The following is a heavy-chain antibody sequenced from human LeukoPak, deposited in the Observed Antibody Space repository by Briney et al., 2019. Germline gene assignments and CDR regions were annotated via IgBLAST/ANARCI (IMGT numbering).Heavy chain of an antibody. CDR2: IYYSGST. Sequence: SETLSLTCTVSGGSFSSSSYYWSWIRQHPGKGLEWIGYIYYSGSTYYNPSLKSRVTISVDTSKNQFSLKLSSVTAADTAVYYCAREGQQLGGYNWFDPWGQGTLVTVSS. J-gene: IGHJ5*02. V-gene: IGHV4-31*03. CDR3: AREGQQLGGYNWFDP. D-gene: IGHD6-13*01. CDR1: GGSFSSSSYY.